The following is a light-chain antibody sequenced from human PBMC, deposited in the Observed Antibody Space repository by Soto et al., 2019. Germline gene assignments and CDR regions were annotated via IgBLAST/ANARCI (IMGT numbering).Light chain of an antibody. CDR1: QSVGRNY. CDR3: QHYGTSVT. V-gene: IGKV3-20*01. J-gene: IGKJ5*01. CDR2: AAS. Sequence: EIVLTLYPGNLSLSRGEGATLSCRASQSVGRNYLAWYQQKPGQAPRLLIYAASSRATGIPDRFSGSVSGTGFTLTSSRLEPYDFAVYYCQHYGTSVTFGQGTRLEIK.